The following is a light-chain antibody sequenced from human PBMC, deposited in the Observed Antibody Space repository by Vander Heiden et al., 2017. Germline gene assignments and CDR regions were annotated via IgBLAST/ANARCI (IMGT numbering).Light chain of an antibody. CDR3: AAWDDSLSGPVV. CDR2: RNN. V-gene: IGLV1-47*01. Sequence: QSVLTQPPSASGTPGQRVTIACSGSSSNIGTNYGYWYQQLPGTAPKRLIYRNNQRPSGVPDRFSGSKSGTSASLAISGLRSEDEADYYCAAWDDSLSGPVVFGGGTKVTVL. CDR1: SSNIGTNY. J-gene: IGLJ2*01.